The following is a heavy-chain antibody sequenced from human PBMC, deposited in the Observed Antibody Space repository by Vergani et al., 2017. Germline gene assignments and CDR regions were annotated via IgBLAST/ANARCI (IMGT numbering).Heavy chain of an antibody. CDR3: ARDPTWFGEPYGMDV. D-gene: IGHD3-10*01. CDR1: GFTFSDHY. CDR2: TRNKANSYTT. V-gene: IGHV3-72*01. Sequence: EVQLVESGGGLVQPGGSLRLSCAASGFTFSDHYMDWVRQAPGKGLEWVGRTRNKANSYTTEYAASVKGRFTISRDDSKNSLYLQMNSLKTEDTAVYYCARDPTWFGEPYGMDVWGQGTTVTVSS. J-gene: IGHJ6*02.